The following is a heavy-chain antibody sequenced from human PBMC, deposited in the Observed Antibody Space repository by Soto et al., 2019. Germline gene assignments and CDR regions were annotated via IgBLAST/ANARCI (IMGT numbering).Heavy chain of an antibody. J-gene: IGHJ3*02. CDR3: VREPRYCSDGSCSIMGDAFDI. CDR2: IYNEFT. D-gene: IGHD2-15*01. CDR1: GLTVTDIY. V-gene: IGHV3-66*01. Sequence: EVQLVESGGGLVQPGGSLRLSCVASGLTVTDIYMNWVRQAPGKGLEWVSVIYNEFTDYADSVRGRFSISTDSSKNALYLQMNSLRAEDSAVYYCVREPRYCSDGSCSIMGDAFDIWGQGTMVTVSS.